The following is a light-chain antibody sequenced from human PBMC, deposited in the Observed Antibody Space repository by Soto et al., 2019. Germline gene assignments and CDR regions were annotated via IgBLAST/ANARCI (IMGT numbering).Light chain of an antibody. CDR1: NIVSKS. Sequence: SYELTQPPSVSVAPGKTARITCGGNNIVSKSVHWYQQKPGQAPVLIIYYDSDRPSGIPERFSGSTSGNTATLTISRVEAGDEADYYCQVWDSSSDHVIFGGGTQLTVL. V-gene: IGLV3-21*04. CDR3: QVWDSSSDHVI. CDR2: YDS. J-gene: IGLJ2*01.